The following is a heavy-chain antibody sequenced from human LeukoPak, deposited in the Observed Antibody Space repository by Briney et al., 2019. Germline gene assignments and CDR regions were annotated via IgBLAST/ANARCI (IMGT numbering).Heavy chain of an antibody. D-gene: IGHD3-22*01. J-gene: IGHJ4*02. CDR2: ISAYNGNT. CDR3: ARDYYDTSGAITFDY. CDR1: GYTFTSFG. Sequence: ASVKVSCKASGYTFTSFGISWVRQAPGQGLEWMGWISAYNGNTKYSQKFQGRVTITRDTSASTAYMELSSLRSEDTAVYYCARDYYDTSGAITFDYWGQGTLVTVSS. V-gene: IGHV1-18*01.